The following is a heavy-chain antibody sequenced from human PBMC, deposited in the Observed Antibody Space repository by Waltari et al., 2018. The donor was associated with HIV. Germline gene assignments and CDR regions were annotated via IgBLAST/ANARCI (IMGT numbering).Heavy chain of an antibody. CDR3: VRQEGIAVAAVMYYFDY. V-gene: IGHV4-39*01. CDR2: IYYSGST. D-gene: IGHD6-19*01. J-gene: IGHJ4*02. CDR1: GGSISTSSYY. Sequence: QLQLQESGPGLVKPSETLSLNCTVSGGSISTSSYYWGWIRQPPGKGLEWIGSIYYSGSTDYNPSLKRRVTISADTSKNQFSLRLSSVTAADTAVYYCVRQEGIAVAAVMYYFDYWGQGTLVTVSS.